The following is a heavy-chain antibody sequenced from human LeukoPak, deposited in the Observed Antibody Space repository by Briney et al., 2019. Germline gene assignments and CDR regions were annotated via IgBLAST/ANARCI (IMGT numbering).Heavy chain of an antibody. Sequence: GASVKVSCKASGYTXTGSYIHWVRQAPGQGLEWMGWISGNNDNPNYGQKFQGRFAVTTDSSTTTAYMELRNLTFDDTAVYYCARDGTSTDDYWGQGTLVTVSS. J-gene: IGHJ4*02. CDR2: ISGNNDNP. CDR1: GYTXTGSY. CDR3: ARDGTSTDDY. V-gene: IGHV1-18*04. D-gene: IGHD2-2*01.